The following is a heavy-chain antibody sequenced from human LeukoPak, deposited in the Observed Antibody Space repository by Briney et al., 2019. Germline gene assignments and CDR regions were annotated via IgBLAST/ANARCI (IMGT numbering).Heavy chain of an antibody. CDR2: IRYDGSNK. Sequence: GGSLRLSCAASGFTFSSYGMHWVRQAPGKGLEWVAFIRYDGSNKYYADSVKGRFTISRDNSKNTLYLQMNSLRAEDTAVYYCAKTHSTSCYRACRFDYWGQGTLVTVSS. V-gene: IGHV3-30*02. D-gene: IGHD2-2*01. CDR1: GFTFSSYG. J-gene: IGHJ4*02. CDR3: AKTHSTSCYRACRFDY.